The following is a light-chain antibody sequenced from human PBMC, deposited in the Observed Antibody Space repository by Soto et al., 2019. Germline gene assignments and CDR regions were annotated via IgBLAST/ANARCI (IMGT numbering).Light chain of an antibody. CDR1: TSNIGSNP. V-gene: IGLV1-44*01. CDR2: SNT. J-gene: IGLJ2*01. Sequence: QSVLTQPPSASAPPGXRXXXSCSGSTSNIGSNPVNWYQQPPGTAPKLLLYSNTQRPSGVPDRFSGSKSGTSASLAISGLQSDDESTYYCATWDDSLNVWLFGGGTKLTVL. CDR3: ATWDDSLNVWL.